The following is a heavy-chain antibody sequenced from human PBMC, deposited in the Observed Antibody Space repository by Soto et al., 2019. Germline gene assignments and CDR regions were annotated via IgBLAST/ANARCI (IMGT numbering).Heavy chain of an antibody. V-gene: IGHV1-18*01. D-gene: IGHD2-8*02. CDR3: ARWSGGEWVADAFDI. CDR1: GYTFTSYG. J-gene: IGHJ3*02. CDR2: ISAYNGNT. Sequence: SVNVSCKASGYTFTSYGISWVRQAPGQGLEWMGWISAYNGNTNYAQKLQGRVTMTTDTSTSTAYMELRSLRSDDTAVYYCARWSGGEWVADAFDIWGQGTMVTVSS.